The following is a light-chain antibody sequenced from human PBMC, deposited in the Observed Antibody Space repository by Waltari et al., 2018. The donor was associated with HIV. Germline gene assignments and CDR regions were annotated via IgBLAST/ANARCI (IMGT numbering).Light chain of an antibody. V-gene: IGLV2-14*01. CDR3: NSYTSSSTHVV. J-gene: IGLJ2*01. CDR2: DVS. Sequence: QSALTQPASVSESPGQSITLSCTGTSRDVGGYNYVSWYQQHPGKAPKLMIYDVSNRPSGVSNRFSGSKSGNTASLTISGLQAEDEADYYCNSYTSSSTHVVFGGGTKLTVL. CDR1: SRDVGGYNY.